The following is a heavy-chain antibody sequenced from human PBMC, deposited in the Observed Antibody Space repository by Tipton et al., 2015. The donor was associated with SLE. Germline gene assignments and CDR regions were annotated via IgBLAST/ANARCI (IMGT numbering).Heavy chain of an antibody. J-gene: IGHJ6*03. V-gene: IGHV4-39*07. CDR2: INHSGST. D-gene: IGHD2/OR15-2a*01. CDR3: ARARLYSSSTTWYYYMDV. CDR1: GGSISSSSYY. Sequence: TLSLTCTVSGGSISSSSYYWSWIRQPPGKGLEWIGEINHSGSTNYNPSLKSRVTISVDTSKNQFSLKLSSVTAADTAVYYCARARLYSSSTTWYYYMDVCGTGTTVTVSS.